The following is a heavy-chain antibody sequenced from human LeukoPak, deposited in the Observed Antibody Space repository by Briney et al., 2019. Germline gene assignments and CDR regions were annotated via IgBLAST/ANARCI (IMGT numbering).Heavy chain of an antibody. J-gene: IGHJ4*02. CDR1: GGSVSSGSYY. CDR3: ARAKRGYSYGPFDY. V-gene: IGHV4-61*01. D-gene: IGHD5-18*01. CDR2: IYYSGST. Sequence: SETLSLTCTVSGGSVSSGSYYWSWIRQPPGKGLEWIGYIYYSGSTNYNPSLKSRVTISLDTSKNQFSLKLSSVTAADTAVYYCARAKRGYSYGPFDYWGQGSLVTVSS.